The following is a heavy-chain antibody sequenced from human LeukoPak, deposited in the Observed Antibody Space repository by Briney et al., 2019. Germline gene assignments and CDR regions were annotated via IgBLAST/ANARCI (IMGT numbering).Heavy chain of an antibody. CDR1: GYSFILYG. J-gene: IGHJ4*02. Sequence: ASVRVSCKTSGYSFILYGISWVRQAPGQGPEWMGWISTSTGDTKYTQKFQGRVTLTTDTSTSTAYMELRSLRSDDTALYYCARESYNSGSYYNDYWGQGTLVTVSS. CDR3: ARESYNSGSYYNDY. CDR2: ISTSTGDT. V-gene: IGHV1-18*01. D-gene: IGHD3-10*01.